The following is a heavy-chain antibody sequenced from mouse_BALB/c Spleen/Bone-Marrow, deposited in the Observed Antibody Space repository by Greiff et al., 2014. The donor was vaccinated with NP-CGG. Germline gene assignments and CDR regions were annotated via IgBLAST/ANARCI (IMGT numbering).Heavy chain of an antibody. D-gene: IGHD2-4*01. V-gene: IGHV1-7*01. J-gene: IGHJ4*01. CDR3: ARNYDYDGGYCAMDY. Sequence: QVQLQQSGAQVAKPGASVKMSCKASGYTFTSYWMHWVKQRPGQGLEWIGYISPITGYTEYNQKFKDKATSTADKSSSTAYMQLSSLTSEDSAVYYCARNYDYDGGYCAMDYWGQGTSVTVSS. CDR1: GYTFTSYW. CDR2: ISPITGYT.